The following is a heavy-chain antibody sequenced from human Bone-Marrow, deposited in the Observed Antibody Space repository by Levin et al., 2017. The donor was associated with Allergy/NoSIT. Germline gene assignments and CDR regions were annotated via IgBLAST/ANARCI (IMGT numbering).Heavy chain of an antibody. J-gene: IGHJ4*02. Sequence: PSETLSLTCTVSGGSISSYCWDWIRQPPGKGLEWIGFVCYNGHTAYNPPLKSRVTMSVDTSKNHFSLKLNSVSAADTAVYYCARAQVYGDYRRHFEYWSQGTQVTVSS. CDR2: VCYNGHT. CDR3: ARAQVYGDYRRHFEY. CDR1: GGSISSYC. D-gene: IGHD4-17*01. V-gene: IGHV4-59*01.